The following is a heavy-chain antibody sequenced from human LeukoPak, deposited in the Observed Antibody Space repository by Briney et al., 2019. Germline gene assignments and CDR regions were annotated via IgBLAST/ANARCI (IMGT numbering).Heavy chain of an antibody. D-gene: IGHD5-24*01. CDR1: GFTVSSNE. J-gene: IGHJ4*02. V-gene: IGHV3-38-3*01. Sequence: GGSLRLSCAASGFTVSSNEMSWVRQAPGKGLEWVSSISGGSTYYADSRKGRFTISRDNAKNSLYLQMNSLRAEDTALYYCARDLRDGYNLLDSWGQGTLVTVSS. CDR2: ISGGST. CDR3: ARDLRDGYNLLDS.